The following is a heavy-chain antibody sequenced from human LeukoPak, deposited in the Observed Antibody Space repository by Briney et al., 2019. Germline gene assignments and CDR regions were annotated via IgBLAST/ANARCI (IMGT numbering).Heavy chain of an antibody. CDR2: MNPNSGNT. J-gene: IGHJ6*03. Sequence: GASVKVSCKASGYTFTGYYMHWVRQAPGQGLEWMGWMNPNSGNTAYAQKFQGRVTITRDTSISTAYMELSSLTSEDTAVYYCAKEEGHYYYYMHVWGKGTTVTVSS. V-gene: IGHV1-8*03. CDR1: GYTFTGYY. CDR3: AKEEGHYYYYMHV.